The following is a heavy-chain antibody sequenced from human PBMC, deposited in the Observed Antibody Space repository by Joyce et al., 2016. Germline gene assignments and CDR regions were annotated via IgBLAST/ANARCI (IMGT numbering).Heavy chain of an antibody. CDR1: GLTLSNYG. CDR2: ISDDGIYK. J-gene: IGHJ4*02. Sequence: QVQLVESGGGVVQPGRSLRLSCAASGLTLSNYGVHWVRQAPGKGREWVAFISDDGIYKYYADSVKGRFTISRDNSKNTVFLEMNSLRTEDTAVYYCAKILTATYSSGWFLDYWGQGTLVTVSS. D-gene: IGHD6-25*01. V-gene: IGHV3-30*18. CDR3: AKILTATYSSGWFLDY.